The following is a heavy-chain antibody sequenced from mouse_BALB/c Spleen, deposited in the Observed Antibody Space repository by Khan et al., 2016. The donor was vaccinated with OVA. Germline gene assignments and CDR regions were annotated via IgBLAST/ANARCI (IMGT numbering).Heavy chain of an antibody. Sequence: QIQLVQSGPELKKSGETVKISCKASGYTFTNYGMNWVKQAPGKGLKWMGWINSNTGEATYADDFKGRFAFSLETSASTAYLQIKSLKNEDTATYFCVRGGRRAMDYWGQGTSVTVSS. D-gene: IGHD3-3*01. CDR3: VRGGRRAMDY. J-gene: IGHJ4*01. CDR1: GYTFTNYG. V-gene: IGHV9-3-1*01. CDR2: INSNTGEA.